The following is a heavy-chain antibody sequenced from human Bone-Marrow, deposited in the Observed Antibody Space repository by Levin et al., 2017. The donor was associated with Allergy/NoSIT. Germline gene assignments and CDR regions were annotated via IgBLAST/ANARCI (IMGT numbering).Heavy chain of an antibody. J-gene: IGHJ4*02. V-gene: IGHV1-46*01. CDR3: ARGAYYESSGFYSNLDY. D-gene: IGHD3-22*01. CDR2: INPSGDSA. CDR1: GYTFTRNY. Sequence: ASVKVSCKASGYTFTRNYMHWVRQAPGQGLEWMGIINPSGDSATYAQKFKGRVTMTRDTSTTTVYMELSRLRSEDTAVYYCARGAYYESSGFYSNLDYWGQGTLVTVSS.